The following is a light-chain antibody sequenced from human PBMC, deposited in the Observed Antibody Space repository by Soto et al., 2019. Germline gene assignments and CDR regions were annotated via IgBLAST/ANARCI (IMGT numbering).Light chain of an antibody. Sequence: EIVMTQSPATLSVSPGERATLSCRASQSVSSNLAWYQQKPGQAPRLLIYGASTRATGIPARFSGSGSGTEFTLTFSSLQSEDFAVYYCQQYNNWRTFGQGTKLEIK. CDR2: GAS. V-gene: IGKV3-15*01. CDR3: QQYNNWRT. CDR1: QSVSSN. J-gene: IGKJ2*01.